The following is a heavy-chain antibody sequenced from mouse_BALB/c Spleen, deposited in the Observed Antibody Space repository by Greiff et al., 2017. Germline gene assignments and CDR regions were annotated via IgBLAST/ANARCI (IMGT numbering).Heavy chain of an antibody. J-gene: IGHJ3*01. CDR2: ISSGGST. D-gene: IGHD1-1*01. Sequence: EVMLVESGGGLVKPGGSLKLSCAASGFTFSSYAMSWVRQTPEKRLEWVASISSGGSTYYPDSVKGRFTISRDNARNILYLQMSSLRSEDTAMYYCARDDYYGGRFAYWGQGTLVTVSA. CDR3: ARDDYYGGRFAY. V-gene: IGHV5-6-5*01. CDR1: GFTFSSYA.